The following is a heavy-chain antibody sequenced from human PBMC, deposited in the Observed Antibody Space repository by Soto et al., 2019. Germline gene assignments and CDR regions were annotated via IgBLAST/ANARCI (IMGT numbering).Heavy chain of an antibody. CDR1: GGSISSYY. J-gene: IGHJ6*02. D-gene: IGHD5-12*01. V-gene: IGHV4-59*01. CDR3: AREGYSGYDFDYYYYYGMDV. Sequence: QVQLQESGPGLVKPSETLSLTCTVSGGSISSYYWSWIRQPPGKGLEWIGYIYYSGSTNYNPSLKSRVTISVDTSKNQFSLKLSSVTAADTPVYYCAREGYSGYDFDYYYYYGMDVWGQGTTVTVSS. CDR2: IYYSGST.